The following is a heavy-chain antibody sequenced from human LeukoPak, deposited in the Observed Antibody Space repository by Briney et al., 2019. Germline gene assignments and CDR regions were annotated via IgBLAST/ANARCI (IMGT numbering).Heavy chain of an antibody. V-gene: IGHV1-18*01. CDR2: ISAYNGNT. D-gene: IGHD2-2*01. CDR3: ARLGFRCSTRYFDS. Sequence: GASVKVSCKASGYTFTNYDITWVRQAPGQGLEWMGLISAYNGNTNYAQKLQGRVTMTTDTSTSTAYMELRSLRSDDTAVYYCARLGFRCSTRYFDSRGQGTLVTVSS. J-gene: IGHJ4*02. CDR1: GYTFTNYD.